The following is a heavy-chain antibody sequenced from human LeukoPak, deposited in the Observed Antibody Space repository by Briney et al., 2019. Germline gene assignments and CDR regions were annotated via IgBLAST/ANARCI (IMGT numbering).Heavy chain of an antibody. CDR1: GGSISSSSSY. J-gene: IGHJ2*01. CDR2: IYYSGST. CDR3: ARYESSAYGIDV. Sequence: SETLSLTCTVSGGSISSSSSYWVWIRQPPGMGLEWIGRIYYSGSTCSNPSLKSRVTISVDTSKNQFSLKVSSVAAADTAVYYCARYESSAYGIDVWGRGTLVTVSS. V-gene: IGHV4-39*01. D-gene: IGHD3-22*01.